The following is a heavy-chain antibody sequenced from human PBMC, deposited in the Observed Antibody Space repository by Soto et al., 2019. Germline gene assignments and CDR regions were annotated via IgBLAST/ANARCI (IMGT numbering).Heavy chain of an antibody. CDR2: IYYTGST. CDR1: GGSIRSSSYY. V-gene: IGHV4-39*01. J-gene: IGHJ4*02. Sequence: SETLSLTCTVSGGSIRSSSYYWGWVRQPPGKGLEWIGSIYYTGSTDYNPSLKSRLTISVDTSKNQFSLKLSSVTAADTAVYYCARQDTYWGQGTLVTVSS. CDR3: ARQDTY.